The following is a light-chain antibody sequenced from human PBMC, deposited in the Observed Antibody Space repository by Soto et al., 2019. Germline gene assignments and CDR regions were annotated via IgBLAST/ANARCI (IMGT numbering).Light chain of an antibody. J-gene: IGKJ1*01. CDR1: PRISSW. CDR2: AAS. CDR3: QQYYSYPWT. V-gene: IGKV1D-16*01. Sequence: DIRMTQSPSTLSASPGDRVTITCRASPRISSWLAWYQQKPGKAPKLLIYAASSLESGVPSRFSGSGSGTEFTLTISRLQPEDFATYYCQQYYSYPWTFGQGTKVDIK.